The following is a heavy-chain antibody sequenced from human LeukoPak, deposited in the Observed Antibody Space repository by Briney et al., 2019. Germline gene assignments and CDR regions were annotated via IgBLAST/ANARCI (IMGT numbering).Heavy chain of an antibody. CDR1: GFTFSNYW. D-gene: IGHD2-8*01. Sequence: QPGGCLRLSCAASGFTFSNYWMHWVRQTPGKGLVWVSRINTDGSTSYADSVKGRFTISRDNAKNTLYLQMNSLRAEDTAVYYCARDLMVGSPFDSWGQGTLVTVSS. V-gene: IGHV3-74*01. CDR3: ARDLMVGSPFDS. J-gene: IGHJ4*02. CDR2: INTDGST.